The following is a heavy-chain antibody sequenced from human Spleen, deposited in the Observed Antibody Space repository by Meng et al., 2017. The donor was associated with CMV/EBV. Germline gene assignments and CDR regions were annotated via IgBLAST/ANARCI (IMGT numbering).Heavy chain of an antibody. CDR2: ISYDGSNK. D-gene: IGHD5-18*01. CDR3: ARGFDTAMVFDY. J-gene: IGHJ4*02. CDR1: GFTFSSYA. V-gene: IGHV3-30-3*01. Sequence: QGRLVESGGGVVKPGRSLRLSCAASGFTFSSYAMHWVRQAPGKGLEWVAVISYDGSNKYYADSVKGRFTISRDNSKNTLYLQMNSLRAEDTAVYYCARGFDTAMVFDYWGQGTLVTASS.